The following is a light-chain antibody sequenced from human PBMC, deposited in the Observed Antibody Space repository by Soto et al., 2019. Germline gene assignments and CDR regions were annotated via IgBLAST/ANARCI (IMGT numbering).Light chain of an antibody. J-gene: IGKJ1*01. CDR3: QQYGSSPQK. CDR2: GAS. V-gene: IGKV3-20*01. CDR1: QSVRSSY. Sequence: IVLTQSPGTLSLSPGERATLSCRASQSVRSSYLAWYQQKPGQAPRLLIYGASSRLTGIPDRFSGSGSGTDFTLTISRLEAEDCAVYYCQQYGSSPQKLGQGTKVEIK.